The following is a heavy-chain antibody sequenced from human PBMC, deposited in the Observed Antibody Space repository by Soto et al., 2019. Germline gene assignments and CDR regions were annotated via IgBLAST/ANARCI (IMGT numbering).Heavy chain of an antibody. J-gene: IGHJ6*02. Sequence: QVQLVESGGGVVQPGRSLRLSCAASGFTFSSYAMHWVRQAPGKGLEWVAVISYDGSNKYYADSVKGRFTISRDNSKNTLSLQMNSLGAEVTAVYYCASTMDVWGQGTTVTVSS. CDR1: GFTFSSYA. CDR3: ASTMDV. CDR2: ISYDGSNK. V-gene: IGHV3-30-3*01.